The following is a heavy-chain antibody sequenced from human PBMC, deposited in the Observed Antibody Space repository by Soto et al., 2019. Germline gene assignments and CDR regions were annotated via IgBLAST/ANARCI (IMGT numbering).Heavy chain of an antibody. D-gene: IGHD2-15*01. CDR2: ISAYNGNT. J-gene: IGHJ4*02. V-gene: IGHV1-18*01. Sequence: ASGTVSCKASGYTFNSYGIIWVRQAPGQGLEWMGWISAYNGNTNYAQKLQGRVTMTTDTSTSTAYMELRSLRSDDTAVYYCARDQPFRVVADTVDYWGQGTLVTVSS. CDR1: GYTFNSYG. CDR3: ARDQPFRVVADTVDY.